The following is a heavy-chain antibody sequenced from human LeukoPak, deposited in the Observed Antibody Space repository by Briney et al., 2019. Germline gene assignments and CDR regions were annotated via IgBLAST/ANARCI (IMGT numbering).Heavy chain of an antibody. J-gene: IGHJ4*02. CDR1: GYTFTGYY. Sequence: ASVKVSCKASGYTFTGYYMHWVRQAPGQGLEWMGWINPNSGGTNYAQKFRGRVTMTRDTSISTAYMELSRLRSDDTAVYYCARDGGAVVVPAAFDYWGQGTLVTVSS. CDR3: ARDGGAVVVPAAFDY. CDR2: INPNSGGT. D-gene: IGHD2-2*01. V-gene: IGHV1-2*02.